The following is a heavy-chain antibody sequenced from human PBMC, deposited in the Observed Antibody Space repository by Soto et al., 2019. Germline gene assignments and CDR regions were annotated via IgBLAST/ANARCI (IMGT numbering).Heavy chain of an antibody. Sequence: PSETLSLTCTVSGGSISSYYWSWIRQPPGKGLEWIGYIYYSGSTNYNPSLKSRVTISVDTSKNQFSLKLSSVTAADTAVYYCARDLWAARGFDYWGQGTLVTVSS. J-gene: IGHJ4*02. CDR3: ARDLWAARGFDY. CDR2: IYYSGST. D-gene: IGHD6-6*01. V-gene: IGHV4-59*01. CDR1: GGSISSYY.